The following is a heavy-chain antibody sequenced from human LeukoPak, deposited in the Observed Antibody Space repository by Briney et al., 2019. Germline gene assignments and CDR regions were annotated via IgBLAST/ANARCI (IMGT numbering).Heavy chain of an antibody. J-gene: IGHJ4*02. D-gene: IGHD5-18*01. CDR3: ARDLRGYSYGYYFDY. CDR2: ISAYNGNT. Sequence: ALVKVSCKASGYTFTSYGISWVRQAPGQGLEWMGWISAYNGNTNYAQKLQGRVTMTTDTSTSTAYMELRSLRSDDTAVYYCARDLRGYSYGYYFDYWGQGTLVTVSS. CDR1: GYTFTSYG. V-gene: IGHV1-18*01.